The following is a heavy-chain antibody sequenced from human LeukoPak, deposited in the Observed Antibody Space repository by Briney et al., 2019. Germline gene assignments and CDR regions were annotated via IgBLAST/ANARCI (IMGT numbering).Heavy chain of an antibody. Sequence: SETLSLTCTVSGGSISSYYWSWIRQPPGKGLEWIGYIYYSGSTNYNPSLKSRVTISADTSKNQFSLKLSSVTAADTAVYYCARDRDGYNSHDYWGQGTLVTVSS. D-gene: IGHD5-24*01. J-gene: IGHJ4*02. V-gene: IGHV4-59*01. CDR2: IYYSGST. CDR1: GGSISSYY. CDR3: ARDRDGYNSHDY.